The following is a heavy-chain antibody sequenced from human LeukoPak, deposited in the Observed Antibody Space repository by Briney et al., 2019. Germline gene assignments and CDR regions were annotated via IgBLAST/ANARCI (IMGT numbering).Heavy chain of an antibody. CDR1: GGSFSGYY. CDR3: ARSDNYGYFDY. D-gene: IGHD5-18*01. J-gene: IGHJ4*02. Sequence: SETLSLTCAVYGGSFSGYYWSWIRQPPGKGLEWIGEINHSGSTNYNPSLKSRVTISVDTSKNQFSLKLSSVTAADTAVYYCARSDNYGYFDYWGQGTLVTVSS. V-gene: IGHV4-34*01. CDR2: INHSGST.